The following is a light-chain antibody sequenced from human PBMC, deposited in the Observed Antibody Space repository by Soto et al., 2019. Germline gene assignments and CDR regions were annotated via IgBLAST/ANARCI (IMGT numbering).Light chain of an antibody. CDR3: MQALQTPPWT. CDR1: QSLLHSNGYND. CDR2: LGS. J-gene: IGKJ1*01. V-gene: IGKV2-28*01. Sequence: DIVMTQSPLSLPVTPGEPASISCRSSQSLLHSNGYNDLDGYLQKPGQSPQLLLSLGSNRASGVPDRFSGSGSGTDFTLKISRVEAEDVGVYYCMQALQTPPWTFGQGTKVEIK.